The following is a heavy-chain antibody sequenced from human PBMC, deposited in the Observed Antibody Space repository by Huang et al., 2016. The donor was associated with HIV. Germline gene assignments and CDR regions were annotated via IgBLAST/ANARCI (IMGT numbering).Heavy chain of an antibody. V-gene: IGHV4-61*09. CDR3: ARLTGYSTFDI. Sequence: QVQLQESGPGLVKPSQTLSLTCSVSGGSISSGNYYWSWIRQPAGKGLEWIGHIYTSGTPIYNSSLKSRVTISVATSKNQFSLKLSSVTAADTAVYYCARLTGYSTFDIWGHGTVVTVSS. CDR1: GGSISSGNYY. CDR2: IYTSGTP. J-gene: IGHJ3*02. D-gene: IGHD3-9*01.